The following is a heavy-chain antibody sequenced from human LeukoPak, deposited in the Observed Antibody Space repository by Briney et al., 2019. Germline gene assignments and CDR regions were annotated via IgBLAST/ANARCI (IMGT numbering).Heavy chain of an antibody. D-gene: IGHD3-3*01. V-gene: IGHV3-21*01. CDR1: GFIFDHYG. Sequence: GGSLRLSCAASGFIFDHYGMYWVRQAPGKGLEWVSSISSSSSYIYYADSVKGRFTISRDNAKNSLYLQMNSLRAEDTAVYYCARALRITIFGVVTWAFDIWGQGTMVTVSS. J-gene: IGHJ3*02. CDR2: ISSSSSYI. CDR3: ARALRITIFGVVTWAFDI.